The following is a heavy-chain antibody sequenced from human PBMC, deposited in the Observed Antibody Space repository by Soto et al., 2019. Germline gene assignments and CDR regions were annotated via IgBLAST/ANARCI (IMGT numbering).Heavy chain of an antibody. CDR2: ISWNSGSI. Sequence: EVQLVESGGGLVQPGRSLRLSCAASGFTFDDYAMHWVRQAPGKGLEWVSGISWNSGSIGYADSVKGRFTISRDNAKNSLYLQMNSLRAEDTALYYCAKGLVGATEGGDDYWGQGTLVTVSS. V-gene: IGHV3-9*01. CDR3: AKGLVGATEGGDDY. J-gene: IGHJ4*02. CDR1: GFTFDDYA. D-gene: IGHD1-26*01.